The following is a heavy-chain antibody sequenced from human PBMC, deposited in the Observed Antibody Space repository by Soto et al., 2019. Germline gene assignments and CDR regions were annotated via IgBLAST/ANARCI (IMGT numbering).Heavy chain of an antibody. D-gene: IGHD2-2*01. CDR2: IYPGDSDT. J-gene: IGHJ6*02. V-gene: IGHV5-51*01. CDR3: GRSGYCSITSWYAGAFYEFGMAF. CDR1: GHSFTSYW. Sequence: PGESLKISCKGSGHSFTSYWIGWVRHIPGKGLEWMGIIYPGDSDTRYSPSFQGQVTISADKSISTAYLQWSSLKASDTAMFYCGRSGYCSITSWYAGAFYEFGMAFWGQATTVTGSS.